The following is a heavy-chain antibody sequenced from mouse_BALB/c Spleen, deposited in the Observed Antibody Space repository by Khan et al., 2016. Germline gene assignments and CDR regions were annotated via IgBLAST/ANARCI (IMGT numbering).Heavy chain of an antibody. CDR1: GYTFSNYW. Sequence: QVQLKESGAELMKPGASVKISCKATGYTFSNYWIEWVKQRPGHGLEWIGDILPGSGNSNYNENLKGKARFTADTSSNTAYMQLSSLTSEDSAVYFCARAWYSMVYWVRGTSVTGSS. CDR3: ARAWYSMVY. V-gene: IGHV1-9*01. CDR2: ILPGSGNS. J-gene: IGHJ4*01.